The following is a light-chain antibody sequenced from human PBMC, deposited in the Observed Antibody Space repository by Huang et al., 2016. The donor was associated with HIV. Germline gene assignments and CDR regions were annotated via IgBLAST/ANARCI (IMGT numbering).Light chain of an antibody. V-gene: IGKV3-11*01. CDR1: QSVNIF. CDR2: DTY. CDR3: QQRSLWPPTLT. J-gene: IGKJ4*01. Sequence: EIGLTQSPATLSLSPGELATLPCRASQSVNIFLAWYQQKPGQAPRLLIYDTYRRANGVPARLSGSGSGTDFTRTISSLEPEDCAVYYCQQRSLWPPTLTFGGGTKVEIK.